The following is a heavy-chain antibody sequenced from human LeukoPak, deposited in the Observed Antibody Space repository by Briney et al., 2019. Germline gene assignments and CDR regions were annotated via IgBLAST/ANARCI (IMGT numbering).Heavy chain of an antibody. Sequence: PGGSLRLSCAASGFTFNTYWMSWVRQAPGKGLEWVANIKQDGSEKYYVDSVKGRFTISRDNAKNSLYLQMNSLRAEDTAVYYCARLSALKSCYYFDYWGQGTLVTVSS. D-gene: IGHD2-15*01. CDR2: IKQDGSEK. CDR1: GFTFNTYW. J-gene: IGHJ4*02. V-gene: IGHV3-7*01. CDR3: ARLSALKSCYYFDY.